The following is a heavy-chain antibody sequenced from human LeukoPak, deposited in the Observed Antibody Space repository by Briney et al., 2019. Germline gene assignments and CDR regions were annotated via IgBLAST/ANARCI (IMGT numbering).Heavy chain of an antibody. J-gene: IGHJ4*02. Sequence: SETLSLTCTVSGGSISSSIYYWGWLRQPPGKGLEWLGSIYYSGSTYYNPSLKSRVTISVDTSKNQFSLKLKSVTAADMAVYYCARLADCSSTSCYDHWGQGTLVTVSS. CDR3: ARLADCSSTSCYDH. CDR2: IYYSGST. CDR1: GGSISSSIYY. D-gene: IGHD2-2*01. V-gene: IGHV4-39*01.